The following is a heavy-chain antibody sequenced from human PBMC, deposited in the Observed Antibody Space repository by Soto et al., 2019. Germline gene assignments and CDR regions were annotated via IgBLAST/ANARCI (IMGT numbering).Heavy chain of an antibody. CDR2: IWHDGENK. J-gene: IGHJ3*02. D-gene: IGHD3-10*01. Sequence: PGGSLRLSCAASGFTFSSYGMHWVRQAPGKGLEWVAVIWHDGENKYYADSVKGRFTISRDNSKSTLDLQMSSLRVEDTAVYYCARDKGSDAPIDMWGQGTMVTVSS. CDR3: ARDKGSDAPIDM. CDR1: GFTFSSYG. V-gene: IGHV3-33*01.